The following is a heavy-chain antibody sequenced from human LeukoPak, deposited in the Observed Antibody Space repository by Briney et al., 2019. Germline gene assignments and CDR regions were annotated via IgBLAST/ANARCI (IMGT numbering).Heavy chain of an antibody. CDR2: FDHEDGET. CDR3: ATPVARNYYFDY. J-gene: IGHJ4*02. Sequence: GASVDVSCNVAGYTLTELSMQWWRQAAGKGGGGMGGFDHEDGETIYAQKFQGRVTITAATSTTTPYTELSSMRSEDTAVSYCATPVARNYYFDYWGQATLLTVSS. V-gene: IGHV1-24*01. D-gene: IGHD5-12*01. CDR1: GYTLTELS.